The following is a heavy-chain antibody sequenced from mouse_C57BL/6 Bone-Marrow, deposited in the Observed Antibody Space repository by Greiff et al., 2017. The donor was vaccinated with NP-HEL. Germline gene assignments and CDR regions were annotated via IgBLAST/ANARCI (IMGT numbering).Heavy chain of an antibody. V-gene: IGHV1-80*01. CDR3: ARGDGYPFAY. CDR2: IYPGDGDT. Sequence: QVQLQQPGAELVKPGASVKMSCKASGYTFTSYWMNWVKQRPGKGLEWIGQIYPGDGDTNYNGKFKGKATLTADKSSSTAYMQLSSLTSEDSAVYFCARGDGYPFAYWGQGTLVTGSA. D-gene: IGHD2-3*01. J-gene: IGHJ3*01. CDR1: GYTFTSYW.